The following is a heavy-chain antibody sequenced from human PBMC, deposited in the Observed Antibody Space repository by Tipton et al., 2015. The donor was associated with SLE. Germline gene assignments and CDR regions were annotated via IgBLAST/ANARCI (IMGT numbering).Heavy chain of an antibody. J-gene: IGHJ5*02. V-gene: IGHV3-21*01. CDR3: ARDGSGWSIT. Sequence: GSLRLSCTASGFTFSYYNMNWVRQAPGEGLEWVSSISSTGIYIYNADSLKGRFTISRDNAKTSLYLQMDGLRVGDTAVYYCARDGSGWSITWGQGTLVTVSS. CDR1: GFTFSYYN. CDR2: ISSTGIYI. D-gene: IGHD6-19*01.